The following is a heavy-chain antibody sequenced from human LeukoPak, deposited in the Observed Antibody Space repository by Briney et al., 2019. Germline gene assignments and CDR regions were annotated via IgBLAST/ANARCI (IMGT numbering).Heavy chain of an antibody. Sequence: SETLSLTCTVSGGSIRSYYWSWIRQPPGKGLEWIGYIYYSESANYNPSLKSRITISIDTSKNQFSLNLNSVTAADTAVYYCARVGGYPLSAFDIWGQGTMVTVSS. J-gene: IGHJ3*02. CDR1: GGSIRSYY. V-gene: IGHV4-59*08. CDR3: ARVGGYPLSAFDI. CDR2: IYYSESA. D-gene: IGHD3-22*01.